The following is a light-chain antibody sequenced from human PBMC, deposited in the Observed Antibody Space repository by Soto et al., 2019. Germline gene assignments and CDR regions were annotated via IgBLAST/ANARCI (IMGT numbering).Light chain of an antibody. Sequence: QSVLTQPGSVSGSPGQSVAISCTGTSRDVDAYDFVSWYQHHPGKAPKLIISEVSKRPSGVSHRFSGSKSGNTASLTISGLQAEDEAAYFCCSFAGSFYVFGTGTKVTVL. CDR3: CSFAGSFYV. J-gene: IGLJ1*01. V-gene: IGLV2-11*01. CDR2: EVS. CDR1: SRDVDAYDF.